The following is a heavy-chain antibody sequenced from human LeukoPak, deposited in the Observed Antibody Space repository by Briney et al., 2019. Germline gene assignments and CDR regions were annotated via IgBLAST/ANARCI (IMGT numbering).Heavy chain of an antibody. CDR2: IYYSGST. Sequence: PSETLSLTCTVSGGSISSSSYYWGWIRQPPGKGLEWIGSIYYSGSTYYNPSLKSRVTISVDTSKNQFSLKLSSVTAADTAVYYCARSFGTFGGVIGFDYWGQGTLVTVSS. J-gene: IGHJ4*02. CDR1: GGSISSSSYY. V-gene: IGHV4-39*01. CDR3: ARSFGTFGGVIGFDY. D-gene: IGHD3-16*02.